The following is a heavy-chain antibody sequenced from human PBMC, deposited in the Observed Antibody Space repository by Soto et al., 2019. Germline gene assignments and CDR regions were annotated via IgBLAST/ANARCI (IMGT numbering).Heavy chain of an antibody. V-gene: IGHV3-23*01. Sequence: GGSLRLSCAASGFTFSSYAMTWVRQAPGKGLEWVSAITENGGGTYYADSVKGRFTISRDNSKNTLYLQMNSLRAEDTAVFYCAKGRNGVDVWGRGTTVTVYS. CDR1: GFTFSSYA. CDR3: AKGRNGVDV. J-gene: IGHJ6*02. CDR2: ITENGGGT.